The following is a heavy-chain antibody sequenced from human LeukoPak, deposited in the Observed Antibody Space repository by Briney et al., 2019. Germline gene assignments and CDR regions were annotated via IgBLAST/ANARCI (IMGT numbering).Heavy chain of an antibody. D-gene: IGHD6-19*01. Sequence: PSQTLSLTCTVSGGSISSGDYYWSWIRQPPGKGLEWIGYIYYSGCTYYNPSLKSRVTISVDTSKNQFSLKLSSVTAADTAVYYCARVRKEITVYFDYWGQGTLVTVSS. CDR3: ARVRKEITVYFDY. CDR1: GGSISSGDYY. V-gene: IGHV4-30-4*01. CDR2: IYYSGCT. J-gene: IGHJ4*02.